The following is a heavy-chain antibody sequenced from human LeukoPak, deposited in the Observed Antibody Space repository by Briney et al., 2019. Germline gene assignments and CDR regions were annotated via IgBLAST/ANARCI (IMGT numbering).Heavy chain of an antibody. V-gene: IGHV3-23*01. CDR3: AKLLRPTTESLYCSSTNCYSAPLGP. J-gene: IGHJ5*02. D-gene: IGHD2-2*02. Sequence: GGSLRLSCAASGFTFSSYAMSWVRQARGKGLEWVSGICSSGTSTYYADSVKGRFAISRDNSKNRLYLQMNSLRAEDTAVYYCAKLLRPTTESLYCSSTNCYSAPLGPWGQGTLVTVSS. CDR2: ICSSGTST. CDR1: GFTFSSYA.